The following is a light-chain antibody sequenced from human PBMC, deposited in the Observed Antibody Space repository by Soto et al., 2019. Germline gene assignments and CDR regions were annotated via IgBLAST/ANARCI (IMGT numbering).Light chain of an antibody. J-gene: IGLJ3*02. Sequence: QPVLTQAPSASETPGQRVTISCSGSSSNIGSQTVNWYQRLPGTAPKLLIYSNNQRPSGVPDRFSGSKSGTSASLAISGLQSEDEAVYFCSAWDDSLNGWVFGGGTKLT. CDR1: SSNIGSQT. CDR2: SNN. CDR3: SAWDDSLNGWV. V-gene: IGLV1-44*01.